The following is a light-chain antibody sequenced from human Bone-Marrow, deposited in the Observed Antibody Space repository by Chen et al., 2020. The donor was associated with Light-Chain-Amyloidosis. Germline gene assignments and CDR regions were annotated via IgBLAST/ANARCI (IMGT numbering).Light chain of an antibody. Sequence: EIVMPHSPATLSVSPGERATLSCRASQSVSSNLAWYQQRPGQAPRLLIYGASTRATGIPARFSGSGSGTEFTLTISSMQSEDFAVYYCQQYNNWPPEDTFGQGTKLEIK. V-gene: IGKV3-15*01. J-gene: IGKJ2*01. CDR3: QQYNNWPPEDT. CDR1: QSVSSN. CDR2: GAS.